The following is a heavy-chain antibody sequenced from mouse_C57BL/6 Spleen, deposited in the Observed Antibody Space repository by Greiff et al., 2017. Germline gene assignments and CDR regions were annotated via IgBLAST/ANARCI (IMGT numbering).Heavy chain of an antibody. CDR3: ARHRGSGYAAMAY. J-gene: IGHJ4*01. CDR1: GFTFSDYY. V-gene: IGHV5-12*01. D-gene: IGHD3-2*02. Sequence: EVQLVESGGGLVQPGGSLKLSCAASGFTFSDYYMYWVRQTPVKRLEWVAYISNGGGSTYYPDTVKGRFTISGDNAKNTLYLQMSRLKSEDTAMYYCARHRGSGYAAMAYWGQGTSVTVSS. CDR2: ISNGGGST.